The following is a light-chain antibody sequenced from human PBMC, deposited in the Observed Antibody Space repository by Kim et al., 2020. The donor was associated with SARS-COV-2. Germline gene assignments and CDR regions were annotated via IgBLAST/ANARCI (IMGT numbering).Light chain of an antibody. J-gene: IGKJ3*01. V-gene: IGKV3-20*01. CDR1: QSVSSSY. Sequence: EIVFTQSPFPLSLSPGEGATLSCRASQSVSSSYLAWYQQKPGQAPRLLIYGASSRATGIPDRFSGSGSGTDFTLTISRLEPEDFAVYYCQQYDTSPKFTFGPGTKVDIK. CDR3: QQYDTSPKFT. CDR2: GAS.